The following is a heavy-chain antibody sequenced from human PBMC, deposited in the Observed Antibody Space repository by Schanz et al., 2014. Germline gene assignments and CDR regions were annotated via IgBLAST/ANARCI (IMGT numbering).Heavy chain of an antibody. J-gene: IGHJ6*02. V-gene: IGHV1-24*01. D-gene: IGHD3-10*01. CDR1: GYTVSALA. CDR3: VRDAGWAFGDYHGMDV. Sequence: QVQLLQSGSEVKKPGASVKVSCEISGYTVSALAMHWVRQAPGKGLEWLGGFDVEDGETIYAQKFQGRVTMTEDTSTETAYMELSGLRSGDTAVYYCVRDAGWAFGDYHGMDVWGQGTSVTVPS. CDR2: FDVEDGET.